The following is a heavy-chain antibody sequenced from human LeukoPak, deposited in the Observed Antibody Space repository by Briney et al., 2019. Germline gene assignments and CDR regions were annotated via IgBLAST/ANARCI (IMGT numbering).Heavy chain of an antibody. D-gene: IGHD3-22*01. CDR1: GYTFTSDG. J-gene: IGHJ4*02. V-gene: IGHV1-18*01. Sequence: GASVKVSCKTSGYTFTSDGISWVRQAPGQGLEWMGWIGTYKGNTNYAQMFQGRVTMTTDTSTSTAYMELKNLRSDDTAVYYCARDSGYYPNWGQGTLVTVSS. CDR3: ARDSGYYPN. CDR2: IGTYKGNT.